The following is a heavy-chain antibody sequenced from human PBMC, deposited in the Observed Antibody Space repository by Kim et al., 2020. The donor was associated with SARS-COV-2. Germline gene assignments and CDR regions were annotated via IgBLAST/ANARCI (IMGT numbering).Heavy chain of an antibody. J-gene: IGHJ6*02. V-gene: IGHV3-23*01. CDR3: AKVEYSSSQQHYYYYYGMDV. CDR1: GFTFSSYA. Sequence: GGSLRLSCAASGFTFSSYAMSWVRQAPGKGLEWVSAISGSGGSTYYADSVKGRFTISRDNSKNTLYLQMNSLRAEDTAVYYCAKVEYSSSQQHYYYYYGMDVWGQGTTVTVSS. CDR2: ISGSGGST. D-gene: IGHD6-6*01.